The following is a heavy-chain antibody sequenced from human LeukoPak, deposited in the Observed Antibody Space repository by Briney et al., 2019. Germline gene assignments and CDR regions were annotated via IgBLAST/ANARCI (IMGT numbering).Heavy chain of an antibody. CDR2: ISSSSSYI. J-gene: IGHJ4*02. CDR3: ARDRDIPSYYYGSGSLFDY. D-gene: IGHD3-10*01. CDR1: GFTFSSYS. V-gene: IGHV3-21*01. Sequence: PGGSLRLSCAASGFTFSSYSMNWVRKAPGKGLEWVSSISSSSSYIYYADSVKGRFTISRDNAKNSLYLQMDSLRAEDTAVYYCARDRDIPSYYYGSGSLFDYWGQGTLVTVSS.